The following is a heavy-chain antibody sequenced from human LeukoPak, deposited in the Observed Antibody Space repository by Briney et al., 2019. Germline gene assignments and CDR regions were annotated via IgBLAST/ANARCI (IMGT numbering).Heavy chain of an antibody. CDR2: INPNGGST. CDR3: ARASHSSPEAFDY. V-gene: IGHV1-46*01. Sequence: ASVKVSCKASGYTFTGYYMHWVRQAPGQGLEWMGVINPNGGSTSYAQKFQGRVTMTRDTSTSTVYTELSSLRADDTAVYYCARASHSSPEAFDYWGQGTLVTVSS. D-gene: IGHD6-13*01. J-gene: IGHJ4*02. CDR1: GYTFTGYY.